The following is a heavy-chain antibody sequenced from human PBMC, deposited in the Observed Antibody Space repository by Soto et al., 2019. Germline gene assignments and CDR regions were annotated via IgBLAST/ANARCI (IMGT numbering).Heavy chain of an antibody. V-gene: IGHV3-7*01. D-gene: IGHD3-22*01. CDR1: GFTFSTYW. Sequence: GGSLRLSCAASGFTFSTYWMSWVRQAPGKGLEWVANIKEDGSEKYYVDSVEGRFTISRDNAKNSLYLQMTSLRAEDTALYYCARGWGYFDSSGFPYLYAMDVWGQGTTGTFSS. J-gene: IGHJ6*02. CDR2: IKEDGSEK. CDR3: ARGWGYFDSSGFPYLYAMDV.